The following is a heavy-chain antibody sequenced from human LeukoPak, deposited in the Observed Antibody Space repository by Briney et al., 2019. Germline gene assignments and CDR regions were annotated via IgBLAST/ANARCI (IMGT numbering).Heavy chain of an antibody. Sequence: GGSLRLSCAASGFTFDDYAMHWVRQAPGKGLEWVSGISWNSGSIGYADSVKGRFTISRDNAKNSLYLQMNSLRAEDTALYYCAKDIGVVPAAPDYWGQGTLVTVSS. D-gene: IGHD2-2*01. J-gene: IGHJ4*02. CDR3: AKDIGVVPAAPDY. CDR2: ISWNSGSI. CDR1: GFTFDDYA. V-gene: IGHV3-9*01.